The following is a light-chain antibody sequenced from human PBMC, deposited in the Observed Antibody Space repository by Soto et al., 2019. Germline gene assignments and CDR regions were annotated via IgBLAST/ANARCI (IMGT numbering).Light chain of an antibody. V-gene: IGKV3-15*01. J-gene: IGKJ1*01. CDR3: QQFHNWPRT. CDR2: GAS. CDR1: QSMGSN. Sequence: IVMTQSPATLSVSPGERATLSCRASQSMGSNVAWYQQKPGQAPRLLIYGASTRAAGIPARFSGSGSGTEFTLTITSLQSEDFAVYYCQQFHNWPRTFGQGTKVDI.